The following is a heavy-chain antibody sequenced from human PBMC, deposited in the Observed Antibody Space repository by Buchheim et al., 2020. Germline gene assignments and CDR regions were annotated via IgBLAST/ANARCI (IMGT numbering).Heavy chain of an antibody. CDR2: ISGSGGST. CDR1: GFTFSSYA. J-gene: IGHJ6*02. Sequence: EVQLLESGGGLVQPGGSLRLSCAASGFTFSSYAMSWVRQAPGKGLEWVSAISGSGGSTYYADSVKGRFTISRDDSKNTLYLQMNSLRAEDTAVYFCAKTASMTTVTSTYFYYGMDVWGQGTT. D-gene: IGHD4-17*01. V-gene: IGHV3-23*01. CDR3: AKTASMTTVTSTYFYYGMDV.